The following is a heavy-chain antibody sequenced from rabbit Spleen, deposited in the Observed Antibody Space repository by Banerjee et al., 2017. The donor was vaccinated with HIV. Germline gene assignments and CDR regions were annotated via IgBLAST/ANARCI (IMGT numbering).Heavy chain of an antibody. J-gene: IGHJ4*01. CDR2: INAATGKP. D-gene: IGHD4-1*01. CDR3: ARDLAGAIGWNFYL. CDR1: GFSFSNKAV. Sequence: EQLLESGGGLVKPEGSLTLTCRASGFSFSNKAVMCWVRQAPGKGLEWIACINAATGKPVYATWAKGRFTISRTSSTTVTLRMTSLTAADTATYFCARDLAGAIGWNFYLWGPGTLVTVS. V-gene: IGHV1S45*01.